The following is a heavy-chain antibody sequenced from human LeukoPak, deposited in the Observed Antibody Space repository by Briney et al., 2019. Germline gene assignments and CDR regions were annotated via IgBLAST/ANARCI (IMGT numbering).Heavy chain of an antibody. J-gene: IGHJ5*01. Sequence: VGSLRLSCAASGFTSSIYVMSWVRQAPRKGLDWISATSGGGDNTYYTDSVRGRFTISRDNSKNTVFLQMNSLSAEDTAVYYCAKWWSPTGNYDSWGQGTLVTASS. CDR2: TSGGGDNT. CDR3: AKWWSPTGNYDS. CDR1: GFTSSIYV. D-gene: IGHD1-7*01. V-gene: IGHV3-23*01.